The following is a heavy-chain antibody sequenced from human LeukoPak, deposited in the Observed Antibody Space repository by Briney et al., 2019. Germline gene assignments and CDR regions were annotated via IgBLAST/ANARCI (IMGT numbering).Heavy chain of an antibody. CDR1: GFTFTDYE. D-gene: IGHD3-22*01. Sequence: GGSLRLSCVATGFTFTDYEMNWVRQAPGKGLEWVAHISTNGDVINYANSVKGRFTISRDNAKNSLYLQMDSLRAEDTALYYCARDPEYYDSSGQHFDYWGQGTLVTVSS. CDR3: ARDPEYYDSSGQHFDY. CDR2: ISTNGDVI. V-gene: IGHV3-48*03. J-gene: IGHJ4*02.